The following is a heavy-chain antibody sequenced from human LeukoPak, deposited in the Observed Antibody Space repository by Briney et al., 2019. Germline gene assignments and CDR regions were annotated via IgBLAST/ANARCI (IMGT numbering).Heavy chain of an antibody. CDR2: IYPGDSNT. CDR3: ATSLFTTGMDV. V-gene: IGHV5-51*01. Sequence: GESLKISCKGSGYSFTSYWIGCVRQMPGKGLEWMGIIYPGDSNTRYSPSFLGQVTISADKSISTAYLQWSSLKASDTAMYYCATSLFTTGMDVWGKGTTVTVSS. J-gene: IGHJ6*04. CDR1: GYSFTSYW. D-gene: IGHD1-1*01.